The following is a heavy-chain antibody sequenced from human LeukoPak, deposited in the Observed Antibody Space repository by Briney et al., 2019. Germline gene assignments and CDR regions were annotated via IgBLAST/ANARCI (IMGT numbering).Heavy chain of an antibody. J-gene: IGHJ4*02. CDR3: ARNYDRDGYNSLDY. D-gene: IGHD5-24*01. V-gene: IGHV5-51*01. CDR1: GNSFTNYW. Sequence: GESLKISCKGSGNSFTNYWIGWVRQMPGRGLEWMGSIYPDDSDTRYGPSFEGQVTISADKSINTAYLQWSSLKAADTAIYYCARNYDRDGYNSLDYWGQGTLVTVSS. CDR2: IYPDDSDT.